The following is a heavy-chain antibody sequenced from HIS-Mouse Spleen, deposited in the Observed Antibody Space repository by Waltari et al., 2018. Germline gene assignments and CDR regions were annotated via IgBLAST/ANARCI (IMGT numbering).Heavy chain of an antibody. CDR3: ARDQLGGFDY. CDR1: GYTFTGYY. J-gene: IGHJ4*02. V-gene: IGHV1-2*02. CDR2: NTPTSGGT. Sequence: QVQLVQSGAEVKKPGSPVKVSCKASGYTFTGYYMHWVLQAPGQGLEVVGGNTPTSGGTNSAKEVQGRVTMTRDTSISTAYMELSRLRSDDTAVYYCARDQLGGFDYWGQGTLVTVSS. D-gene: IGHD7-27*01.